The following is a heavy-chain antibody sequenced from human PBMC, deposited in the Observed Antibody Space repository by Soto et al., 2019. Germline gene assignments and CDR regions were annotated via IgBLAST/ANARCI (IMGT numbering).Heavy chain of an antibody. CDR1: GGSMSNYY. CDR2: IYYSGST. CDR3: ARLYGMDV. J-gene: IGHJ6*02. V-gene: IGHV4-59*01. Sequence: QVQLQESGPGLVKPSETLSLTCTVSGGSMSNYYWSWIRQPPGKGLEWIGYIYYSGSTNYNPSLKSRVTISIDTSKNQFSLKLSSVTAADTAVYYCARLYGMDVWGQGSTVTV.